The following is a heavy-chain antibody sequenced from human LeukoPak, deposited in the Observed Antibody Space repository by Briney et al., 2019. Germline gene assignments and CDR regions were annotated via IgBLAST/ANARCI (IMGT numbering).Heavy chain of an antibody. J-gene: IGHJ4*02. Sequence: GESLKISCNGSGYSFTSYWIGWVRQMPGKGLEWMGIIYPDDSDTTYSPSFQGQVTISADKSISTAYLQWSSLKASDTAMYYCARLSRYSSSSAFDYRGQGTLVTVSS. CDR1: GYSFTSYW. V-gene: IGHV5-51*01. CDR2: IYPDDSDT. D-gene: IGHD6-6*01. CDR3: ARLSRYSSSSAFDY.